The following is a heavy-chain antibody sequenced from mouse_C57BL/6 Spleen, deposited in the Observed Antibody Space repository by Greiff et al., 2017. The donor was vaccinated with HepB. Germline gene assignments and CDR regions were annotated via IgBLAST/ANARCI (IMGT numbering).Heavy chain of an antibody. D-gene: IGHD2-3*01. CDR1: GYSITSDY. V-gene: IGHV3-8*01. CDR2: ISYSGST. J-gene: IGHJ1*03. Sequence: EVQLQQSGPGLAKPSQTLSLTCSVTGYSITSDYWNWIRKFPGNKLEYMGYISYSGSTYYNPSLKSRISITRDTSKNQYYLQLNSVTTEDTATYYCARVEGDGYYVGYFDVWGTGTTVTVSS. CDR3: ARVEGDGYYVGYFDV.